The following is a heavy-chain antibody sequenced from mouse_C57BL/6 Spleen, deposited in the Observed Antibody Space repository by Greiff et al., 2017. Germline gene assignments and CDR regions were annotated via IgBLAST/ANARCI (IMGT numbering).Heavy chain of an antibody. J-gene: IGHJ2*01. CDR2: IIPSSGYT. V-gene: IGHV1-4*01. Sequence: VQLQQSGAELARPAHSVTMSCKATGYTFTSYSIRCVNQRPRQGQQWIGYIIPSSGYTKYNQKFKDKATFTADKSSSTAYMQLSSLTSEDSAVYYCSREYCFDYWGQGTTLTVSS. CDR1: GYTFTSYS. CDR3: SREYCFDY.